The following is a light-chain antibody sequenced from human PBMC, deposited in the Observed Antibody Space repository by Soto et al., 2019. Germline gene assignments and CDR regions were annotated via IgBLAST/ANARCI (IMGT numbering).Light chain of an antibody. CDR1: SSNIGGNDD. J-gene: IGLJ1*01. Sequence: QSVLTQPPSASGAPGQRVTISCSGTSSNIGGNDDVPWYQQLAGAAPKLLIYGYINRPSGVPDRFSGCNSATSASPAITGLQAEDEADYYCQSYDSSLNGYVFGTGTKLTVL. V-gene: IGLV1-40*01. CDR3: QSYDSSLNGYV. CDR2: GYI.